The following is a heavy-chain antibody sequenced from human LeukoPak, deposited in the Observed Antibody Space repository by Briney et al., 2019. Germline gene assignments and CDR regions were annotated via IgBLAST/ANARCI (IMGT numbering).Heavy chain of an antibody. Sequence: GGSLRLSCAASGFTFSSYGMHWVRQAPGKGLEWVAVISYDGSNKYYADSVKGRFTISRDNSKNTLYLQMNSLRAEDTAVYYXXXXXXGYSSSRSPFDYWGQGTLVTVSS. V-gene: IGHV3-30*03. J-gene: IGHJ4*02. D-gene: IGHD6-6*01. CDR2: ISYDGSNK. CDR3: XXXXXGYSSSRSPFDY. CDR1: GFTFSSYG.